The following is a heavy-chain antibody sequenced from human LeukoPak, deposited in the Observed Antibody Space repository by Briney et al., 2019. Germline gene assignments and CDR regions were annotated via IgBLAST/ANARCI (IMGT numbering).Heavy chain of an antibody. V-gene: IGHV3-33*01. Sequence: GGSPRLSCAASGFTFSSYGMHWVRQAPGKGLEWVAVIWYDGSNKYYADSVKGRFTISRDNSKNTLYLQMNSLRAEDTAVYYCARDRPLYYYDSSGYVDYWGQGTLVTVSS. CDR3: ARDRPLYYYDSSGYVDY. CDR1: GFTFSSYG. J-gene: IGHJ4*02. D-gene: IGHD3-22*01. CDR2: IWYDGSNK.